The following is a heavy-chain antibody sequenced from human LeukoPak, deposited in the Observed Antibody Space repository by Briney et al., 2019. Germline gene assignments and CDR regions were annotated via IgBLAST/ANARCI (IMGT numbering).Heavy chain of an antibody. CDR2: FKSKTENDTA. V-gene: IGHV3-15*01. CDR1: GFTFSNAW. D-gene: IGHD1-26*01. CDR3: TPDLRWELPPIDY. Sequence: PGRSIRLSCAASGFTFSNAWMSWVRQAARKGREWVGRFKSKTENDTAQYAAPVKGRFTISRDDANNTLYLQMNSLKTEDTGVYYCTPDLRWELPPIDYWGQGTLVTVSS. J-gene: IGHJ4*02.